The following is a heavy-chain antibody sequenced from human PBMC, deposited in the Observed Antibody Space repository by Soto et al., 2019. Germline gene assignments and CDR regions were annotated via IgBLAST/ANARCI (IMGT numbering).Heavy chain of an antibody. D-gene: IGHD2-2*01. Sequence: QVQLVESGGGVVQPGRSLRLSCAASGFSFSGYGMHWVRQAPGKGLEWVALIWYDGSNKYYADSVKGRFTISRDNSKNTLYLQMNSLRAEDTAVYYCARDRGTSVYRGGYFDCWGQGTLVTASS. V-gene: IGHV3-33*01. J-gene: IGHJ4*02. CDR3: ARDRGTSVYRGGYFDC. CDR1: GFSFSGYG. CDR2: IWYDGSNK.